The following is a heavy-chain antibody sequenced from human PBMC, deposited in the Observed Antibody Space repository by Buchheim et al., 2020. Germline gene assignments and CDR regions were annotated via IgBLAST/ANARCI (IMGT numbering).Heavy chain of an antibody. D-gene: IGHD6-6*01. CDR1: GFTFSSYA. CDR2: ISYDGSNK. CDR3: AGDRRAARPFDY. V-gene: IGHV3-30-3*01. Sequence: QVQLVESGGGVVQPGRSLRLSCAASGFTFSSYAMHWVRQAPGKGLEWVAVISYDGSNKYYADSVTGRFTISRDNSKNTLYLQMNSLRAEDTAVYYCAGDRRAARPFDYWGQGTL. J-gene: IGHJ4*02.